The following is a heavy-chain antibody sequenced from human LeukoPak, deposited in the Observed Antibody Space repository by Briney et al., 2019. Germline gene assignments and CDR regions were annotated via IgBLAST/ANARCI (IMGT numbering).Heavy chain of an antibody. J-gene: IGHJ4*02. CDR2: ISAYNGNT. Sequence: GASVKVSCKASGYTFTSYGISWVRQAPGQGLEWMGWISAYNGNTNYAQKFQGRVTMTTDTSTSTAYMELGSLRFDETAVYYCARDRSSLAVSDSRTSDYWGQGTLVTVSS. D-gene: IGHD6-19*01. V-gene: IGHV1-18*01. CDR1: GYTFTSYG. CDR3: ARDRSSLAVSDSRTSDY.